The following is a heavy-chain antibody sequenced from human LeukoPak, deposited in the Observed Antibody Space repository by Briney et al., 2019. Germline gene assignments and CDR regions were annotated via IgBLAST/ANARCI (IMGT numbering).Heavy chain of an antibody. J-gene: IGHJ4*02. V-gene: IGHV3-23*01. D-gene: IGHD3-22*01. CDR3: AKRVGSGYYYFDF. CDR2: ISGGGGST. Sequence: QPGGSLRLSCAASEFTFSNYAMNWVRQAPGKGLEWVSGISGGGGSTFYADSVKGRFTISRDNSKNTLCLQMNSLRAEDTAVYYCAKRVGSGYYYFDFWGQGTLVTVSS. CDR1: EFTFSNYA.